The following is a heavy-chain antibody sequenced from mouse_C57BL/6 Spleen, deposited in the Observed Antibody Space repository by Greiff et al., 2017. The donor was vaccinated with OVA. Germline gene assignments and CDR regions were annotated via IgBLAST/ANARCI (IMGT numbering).Heavy chain of an antibody. Sequence: VQLQQPGTELVKPGASVKLSCKASGYTFTSYWMHWVKQRPGQGLEWIGNINPSNGGTNYNEKFKSKATLTVDKSSSTAYMQLSSLTSEDSAVYDCAREDYYGSTYFDYWGQGTTLTVSS. CDR3: AREDYYGSTYFDY. CDR2: INPSNGGT. D-gene: IGHD1-1*01. V-gene: IGHV1-53*01. CDR1: GYTFTSYW. J-gene: IGHJ2*01.